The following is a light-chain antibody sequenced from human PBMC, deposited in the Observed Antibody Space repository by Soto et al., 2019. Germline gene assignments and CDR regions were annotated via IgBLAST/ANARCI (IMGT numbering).Light chain of an antibody. CDR2: GAS. CDR3: QQYGSSGT. V-gene: IGKV3-20*01. CDR1: ESVVSNY. Sequence: EIVLTQSPGTLSLSPGERATLSCRATESVVSNYLAWYQLKPGQAPRLLIYGASNRATGIPDRFSGSGSGTDFTLTISRLEPEDFAVYYCQQYGSSGTFGQGTKVDI. J-gene: IGKJ1*01.